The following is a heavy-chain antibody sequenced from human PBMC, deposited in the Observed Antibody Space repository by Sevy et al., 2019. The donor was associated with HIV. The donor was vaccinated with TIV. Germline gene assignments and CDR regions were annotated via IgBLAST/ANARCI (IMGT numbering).Heavy chain of an antibody. CDR3: VRETTVLPRGAFDF. J-gene: IGHJ3*01. CDR1: GFTFSSYP. D-gene: IGHD4-17*01. Sequence: GGSLRLSCAASGFTFSSYPMHWVRQAPGKGLEWVSFISFDGTDKYYADSVKGRFTITRDNSKNTLFLQMNSLRAEDTAFSYCVRETTVLPRGAFDFWGQGTMVTVSS. CDR2: ISFDGTDK. V-gene: IGHV3-30-3*01.